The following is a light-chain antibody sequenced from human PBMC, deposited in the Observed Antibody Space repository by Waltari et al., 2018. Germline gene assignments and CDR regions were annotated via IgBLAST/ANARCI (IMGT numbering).Light chain of an antibody. V-gene: IGKV1-5*03. Sequence: DIQVTQSPSTLSASVGDRVTITCRASQSIVVWLAWYQQKPGKAPRLLIYKASYLESGVPSRFSGSGSGTAFTLTISSLQADDFATYYCLQYNCYPWTFGQGTKVEIK. CDR1: QSIVVW. CDR3: LQYNCYPWT. CDR2: KAS. J-gene: IGKJ1*01.